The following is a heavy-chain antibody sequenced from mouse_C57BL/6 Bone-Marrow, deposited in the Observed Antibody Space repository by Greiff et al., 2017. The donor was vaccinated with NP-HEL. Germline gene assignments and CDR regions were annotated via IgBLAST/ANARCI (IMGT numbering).Heavy chain of an antibody. J-gene: IGHJ4*01. CDR1: GYTFTSYW. CDR2: IHPNSGST. CDR3: ARIAKRAMDY. Sequence: QVQLRQPGAELVKPGASVKLSCKASGYTFTSYWMHWVKQRPGQGLEWIGMIHPNSGSTNYNEKFKSKATLTVDKSSSTAYMQLSSLTSEDSAVYYCARIAKRAMDYWGQGTSVTVSS. V-gene: IGHV1-64*01.